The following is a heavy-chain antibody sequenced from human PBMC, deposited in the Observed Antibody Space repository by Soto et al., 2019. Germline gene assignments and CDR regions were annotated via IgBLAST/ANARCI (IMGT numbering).Heavy chain of an antibody. Sequence: QVQLVQSGAEVKKPGASVKVSCKASGYTFTSYGISWVRQAPGQGLEWMGWISAYNGNTNYAQKLQGRVTMTTDTSTSTAYMELRSLRSDDTAVYYCARVEDIVLVPAADSNFDYWGQGTLVTVSS. V-gene: IGHV1-18*01. J-gene: IGHJ4*02. CDR3: ARVEDIVLVPAADSNFDY. D-gene: IGHD2-2*01. CDR1: GYTFTSYG. CDR2: ISAYNGNT.